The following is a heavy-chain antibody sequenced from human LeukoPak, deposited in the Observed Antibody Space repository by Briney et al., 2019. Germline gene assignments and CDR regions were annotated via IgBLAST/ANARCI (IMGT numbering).Heavy chain of an antibody. CDR3: IAARREGY. Sequence: GASVKVSCKASRYTFTSYDINGVRQATGQRRGWMGWMNPKSGNTGYAQKFQGSVTMTRNTSKSTAYMELSRLRSEDTAVYYCIAARREGYWGQGTLVTVSS. CDR2: MNPKSGNT. CDR1: RYTFTSYD. V-gene: IGHV1-8*01. D-gene: IGHD6-6*01. J-gene: IGHJ4*02.